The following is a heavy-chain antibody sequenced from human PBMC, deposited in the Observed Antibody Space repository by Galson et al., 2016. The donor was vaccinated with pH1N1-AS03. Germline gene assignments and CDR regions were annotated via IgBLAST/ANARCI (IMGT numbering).Heavy chain of an antibody. J-gene: IGHJ4*02. V-gene: IGHV3-21*01. Sequence: SLRLSCAASGFSFSYSGLSWVRQAPGKGLEWVASISGSSSYIYYGESMKGRFTISRDNAKKSLYLEISGLRAEDTAVYYCARLSSNSGSFGYLDYWGQGTLVTVSS. D-gene: IGHD1-26*01. CDR1: GFSFSYSG. CDR2: ISGSSSYI. CDR3: ARLSSNSGSFGYLDY.